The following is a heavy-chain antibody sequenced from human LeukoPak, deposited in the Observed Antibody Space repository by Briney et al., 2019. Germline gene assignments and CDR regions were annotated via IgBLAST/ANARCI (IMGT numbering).Heavy chain of an antibody. CDR3: ANWWNKHDTSGDSGV. Sequence: GGSLRLSCAASGFIFSNYEMNWVRQAPGRGLEWVSYITSSSTSAYYADSVRGRFTVSRDNARNSLYLQMRALRVEDTAVYYCANWWNKHDTSGDSGVWGQGTLVTVSS. CDR1: GFIFSNYE. CDR2: ITSSSTSA. J-gene: IGHJ4*02. D-gene: IGHD3-22*01. V-gene: IGHV3-48*03.